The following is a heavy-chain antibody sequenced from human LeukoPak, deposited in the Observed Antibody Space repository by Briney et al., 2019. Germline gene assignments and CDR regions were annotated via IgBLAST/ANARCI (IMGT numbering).Heavy chain of an antibody. D-gene: IGHD5-12*01. CDR1: GASISGYY. CDR2: FYYTGST. CDR3: ARHSRSGYGDYESAFDI. Sequence: SETLSLTCRVSGASISGYYWGWIRQPAGKGLEWMGNFYYTGSTYYNPSLKSRITISVDTSKNQFSLKLRSVTAADTAVYYCARHSRSGYGDYESAFDIWGQGTMVTVSS. J-gene: IGHJ3*02. V-gene: IGHV4-39*01.